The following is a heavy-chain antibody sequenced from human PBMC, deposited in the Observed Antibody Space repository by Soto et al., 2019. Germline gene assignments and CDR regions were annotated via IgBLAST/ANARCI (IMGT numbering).Heavy chain of an antibody. D-gene: IGHD4-17*01. CDR1: GGSISSGGYY. Sequence: QVQLQESGPGLVKPSQTLSLTCTVSGGSISSGGYYWSWIRQHPGKGLEWIGYIYYSGSTYYNPSHKSRVTKPVDTSKNQCSLKLSSVTAADTAVYYCASGGDYGGNSDLYYYYGMDVWGQGTTVTVSS. CDR2: IYYSGST. J-gene: IGHJ6*02. V-gene: IGHV4-31*03. CDR3: ASGGDYGGNSDLYYYYGMDV.